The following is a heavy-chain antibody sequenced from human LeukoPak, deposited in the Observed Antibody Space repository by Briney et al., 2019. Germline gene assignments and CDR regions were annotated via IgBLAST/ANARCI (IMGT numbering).Heavy chain of an antibody. CDR1: GGSISSYY. V-gene: IGHV4-59*01. Sequence: SETLSLTCTVSGGSISSYYWSWIRQPPGKGLEWIGYIYYSGSTNYNPSLKSRVTISVDTSKNQFSLKLSSVTAADTAVYYCARATLYYDSSGYYYVHGMDVWGHGTTVTVSS. CDR3: ARATLYYDSSGYYYVHGMDV. CDR2: IYYSGST. J-gene: IGHJ6*02. D-gene: IGHD3-22*01.